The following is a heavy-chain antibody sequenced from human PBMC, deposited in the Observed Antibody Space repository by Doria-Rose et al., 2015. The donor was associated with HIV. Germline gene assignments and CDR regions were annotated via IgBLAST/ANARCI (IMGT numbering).Heavy chain of an antibody. CDR3: ARGTFYDSSGYYPYFDY. J-gene: IGHJ4*02. Sequence: QVQLQESGPGLVKPSETLSLTCSVSGDSTSTYYWNWIRQPPGKGLEWIGYIYYSGSTNYNPSLKSRVTISVDTSKHQFSRKLSSVTAADTAVYYCARGTFYDSSGYYPYFDYWGQGTLVTVSS. D-gene: IGHD3-22*01. CDR2: IYYSGST. CDR1: GDSTSTYY. V-gene: IGHV4-59*01.